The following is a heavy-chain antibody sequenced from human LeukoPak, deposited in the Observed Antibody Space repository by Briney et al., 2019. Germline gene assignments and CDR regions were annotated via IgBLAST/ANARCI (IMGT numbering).Heavy chain of an antibody. D-gene: IGHD1-14*01. CDR2: INHSGST. V-gene: IGHV4-34*01. CDR3: ARGPGGWRREPLDY. CDR1: GGSFSDYY. Sequence: SETLSLTCAVYGGSFSDYYWSWIRQPPGKGLEWIGEINHSGSTNYNPSLKSRVTISVDTSKNQFSLKLSSVTAADTAVYYCARGPGGWRREPLDYWGQGALVTVSS. J-gene: IGHJ4*02.